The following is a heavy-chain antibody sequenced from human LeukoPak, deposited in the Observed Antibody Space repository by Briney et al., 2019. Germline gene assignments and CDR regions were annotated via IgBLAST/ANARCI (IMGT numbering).Heavy chain of an antibody. D-gene: IGHD1-26*01. CDR2: INTNTGNP. Sequence: GASVRVSCKASGYTFTNYGINWVRQAPGQGLERMGWINTNTGNPAYAQGFTGRFVFSLDTSVSTAYLQITGLKAEDTAVYYCAREMVNSGSYPDYWGQGTLVTVSS. CDR3: AREMVNSGSYPDY. CDR1: GYTFTNYG. V-gene: IGHV7-4-1*02. J-gene: IGHJ4*02.